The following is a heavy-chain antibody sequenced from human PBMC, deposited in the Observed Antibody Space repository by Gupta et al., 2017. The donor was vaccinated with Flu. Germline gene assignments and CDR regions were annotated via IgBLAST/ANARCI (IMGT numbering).Heavy chain of an antibody. Sequence: DLQWLRQAAGQGLEWMGWMNTNSGNTGYAQKFQGRVTMTRNTSTSTAYMELSNLRSEDTAVYYCARGVYIFAVSGDVQYDYWGRGTLVTVSP. CDR2: MNTNSGNT. V-gene: IGHV1-8*01. D-gene: IGHD6-19*01. CDR3: ARGVYIFAVSGDVQYDY. J-gene: IGHJ4*02. CDR1: D.